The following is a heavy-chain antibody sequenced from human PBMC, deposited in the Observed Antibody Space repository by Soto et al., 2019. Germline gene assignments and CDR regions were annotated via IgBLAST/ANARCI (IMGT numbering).Heavy chain of an antibody. CDR2: IIPIFGTA. Sequence: VKVSCKASGGTFSSYAISWVRQAPGQGLEWMGGIIPIFGTANYAQKFQGRVTITADESTSTAYMELSSLRSEDTAVYYCARDVRPYYYDSSGEDDAFDIWGQGTMVTVSS. J-gene: IGHJ3*02. CDR1: GGTFSSYA. V-gene: IGHV1-69*01. CDR3: ARDVRPYYYDSSGEDDAFDI. D-gene: IGHD3-22*01.